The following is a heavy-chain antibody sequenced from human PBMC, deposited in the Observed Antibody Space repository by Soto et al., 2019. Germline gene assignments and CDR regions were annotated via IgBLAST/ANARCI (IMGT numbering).Heavy chain of an antibody. D-gene: IGHD3-22*01. Sequence: ASVKVSCKASGYTFTSYGISWVRQAPGQGLEWMGWISAYNGNTNYAQKLQGRVTMTTDTSTSTAYMELRSLRSDDTAVYYCASDRPMIVVVGGMDVWGQGTTVTVSS. CDR1: GYTFTSYG. CDR3: ASDRPMIVVVGGMDV. CDR2: ISAYNGNT. V-gene: IGHV1-18*01. J-gene: IGHJ6*02.